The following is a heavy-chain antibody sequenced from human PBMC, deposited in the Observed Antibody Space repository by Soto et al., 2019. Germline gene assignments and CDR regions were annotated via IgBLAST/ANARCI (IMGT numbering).Heavy chain of an antibody. J-gene: IGHJ4*02. CDR1: GFTISGYG. D-gene: IGHD6-19*01. Sequence: QVQLVESGGGVVQPGRSLRLSCAASGFTISGYGMHWVRQAPGKGLELVAVISNDGRNKYCVDSVKGRITISRDNSKNTPDLQMNSLRVEDTAVYYCAKDRASEHSSGWPQGHWGQGTLVTFSS. V-gene: IGHV3-30*18. CDR2: ISNDGRNK. CDR3: AKDRASEHSSGWPQGH.